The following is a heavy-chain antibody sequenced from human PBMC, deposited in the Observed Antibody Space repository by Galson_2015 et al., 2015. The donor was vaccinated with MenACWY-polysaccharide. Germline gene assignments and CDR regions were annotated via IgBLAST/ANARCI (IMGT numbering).Heavy chain of an antibody. V-gene: IGHV1-8*01. CDR3: ARIIARKYAFADS. J-gene: IGHJ4*02. CDR1: GYKFTSYD. CDR2: MNPNSGNT. D-gene: IGHD2-21*01. Sequence: SVKVSCKASGYKFTSYDINWVRQATGQGLEWMGWMNPNSGNTGSAQKFQGRVTMTSDSAMTTAYMELSSLRSEDTAVYYCARIIARKYAFADSWGQGTLVTVSS.